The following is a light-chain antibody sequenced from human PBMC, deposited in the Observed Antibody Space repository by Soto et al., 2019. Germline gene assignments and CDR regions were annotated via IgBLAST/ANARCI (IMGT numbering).Light chain of an antibody. CDR2: DAS. CDR3: QQRSNWIT. CDR1: QSVSSY. J-gene: IGKJ5*01. V-gene: IGKV3-11*01. Sequence: EIVLTHSPATLSLSPGEIATLSCRASQSVSSYLAWYQQKPGQAPRLLIYDASNRATGIPARFSGSGSGTDFTLTISSLEPEDFAVYYCQQRSNWITFGQGTRLEIK.